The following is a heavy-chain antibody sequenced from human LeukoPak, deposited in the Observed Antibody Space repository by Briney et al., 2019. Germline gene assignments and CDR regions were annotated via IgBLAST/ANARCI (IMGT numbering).Heavy chain of an antibody. V-gene: IGHV3-48*03. J-gene: IGHJ4*02. CDR1: GFSVSSYG. CDR2: ISTSGTSM. D-gene: IGHD6-19*01. Sequence: GGSLRLSCAASGFSVSSYGFNWVRQAPGRGLEWVSYISTSGTSMYYADSVRGRFTVSRDNAKNSLYLQMNNLRAEDTAVYYCARERSGWYYFDHWGQGTLVTVSS. CDR3: ARERSGWYYFDH.